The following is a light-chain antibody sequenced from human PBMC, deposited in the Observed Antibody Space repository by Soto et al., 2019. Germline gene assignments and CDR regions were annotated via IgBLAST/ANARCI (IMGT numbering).Light chain of an antibody. CDR3: QQYGSSPPLT. CDR2: GAS. V-gene: IGKV3-20*01. CDR1: QSVSSSY. J-gene: IGKJ3*01. Sequence: EIVLTQSPGTLSLSPGERATLSCRASQSVSSSYLAWYQQKPGQAPRLLIYGASSRATGIPDRFSGSGSWTDLTLTISRLEPEDFAVYYCQQYGSSPPLTFGPGTKVDIK.